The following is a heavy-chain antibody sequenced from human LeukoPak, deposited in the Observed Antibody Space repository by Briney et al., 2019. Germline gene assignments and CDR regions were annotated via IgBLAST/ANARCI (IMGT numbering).Heavy chain of an antibody. D-gene: IGHD2-15*01. J-gene: IGHJ4*02. Sequence: KSSETLSLTCTVSGASISSSTYYWGWIRQPPGKGLEWIGSASYSGNTYYNPSLKSRVTILVDTSKNQFSLKMTSVTAADTAVYCARGDGYCSGGSCMIFDYWGQGTLVTVSS. V-gene: IGHV4-39*07. CDR1: GASISSSTYY. CDR3: ARGDGYCSGGSCMIFDY. CDR2: ASYSGNT.